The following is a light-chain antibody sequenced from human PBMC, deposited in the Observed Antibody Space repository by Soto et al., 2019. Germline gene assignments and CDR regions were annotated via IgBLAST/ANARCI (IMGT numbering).Light chain of an antibody. CDR1: QSVSSSN. CDR3: QQHGSGPWT. J-gene: IGKJ1*01. CDR2: VAS. V-gene: IGKV3-20*01. Sequence: EIELTQSPYTLSLSAGERATLSCRASQSVSSSNLVWYQHKPGQAPRLLIYVASRRATGIPDRFSGSGSGTEFTLTITRLEPEDFAVYYCQQHGSGPWTFGQGTKVEIK.